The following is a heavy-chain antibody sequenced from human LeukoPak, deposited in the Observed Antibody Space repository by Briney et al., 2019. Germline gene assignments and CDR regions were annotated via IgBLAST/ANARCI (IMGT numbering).Heavy chain of an antibody. J-gene: IGHJ4*02. CDR3: ARAYGSGSSYHPDY. V-gene: IGHV1-2*02. Sequence: ASVKVSCKASGYTFTSYGISWVRQAPGQGLEYMGWINPNSGGTNSSQKFQDRVTLTRDTSISTAYMELSSLTSDDTAVYYCARAYGSGSSYHPDYWGQGTLVTVSS. D-gene: IGHD3-10*01. CDR2: INPNSGGT. CDR1: GYTFTSYG.